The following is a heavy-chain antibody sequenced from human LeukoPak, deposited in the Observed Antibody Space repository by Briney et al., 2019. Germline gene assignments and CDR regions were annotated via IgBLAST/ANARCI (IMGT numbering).Heavy chain of an antibody. J-gene: IGHJ4*02. CDR1: GFTFSNAW. D-gene: IGHD3-9*01. CDR2: IKSTTDGGTT. Sequence: GSLRLSCAASGFTFSNAWMSWVRQAPGKGLEWVGRIKSTTDGGTTDYAAPVKGRFTISRDDSKNTLYLQMNSLKTEDTAVYYCTTEEDILTGYLLDYWGQGTLVTVSS. CDR3: TTEEDILTGYLLDY. V-gene: IGHV3-15*01.